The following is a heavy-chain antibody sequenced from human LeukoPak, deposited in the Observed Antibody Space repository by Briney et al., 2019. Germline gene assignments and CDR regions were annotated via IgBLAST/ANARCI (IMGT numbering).Heavy chain of an antibody. CDR3: ANLFDFLSGPPG. J-gene: IGHJ4*02. D-gene: IGHD3-3*01. CDR1: GYTFTSYG. Sequence: PGASVKVSCKASGYTFTSYGISWVRQAPGQGLEWMGWISAYNGNTNYAQKLQGRVTMTEDTSTDTAYMELSSLRSEDTAVYYCANLFDFLSGPPGWGQGTLVTVSS. V-gene: IGHV1-18*01. CDR2: ISAYNGNT.